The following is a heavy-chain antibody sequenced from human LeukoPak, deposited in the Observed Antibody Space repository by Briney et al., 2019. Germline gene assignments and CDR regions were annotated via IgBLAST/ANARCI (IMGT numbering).Heavy chain of an antibody. V-gene: IGHV4-59*12. CDR3: ARGPTVTTLESETNYGMDV. D-gene: IGHD4-17*01. CDR2: VYYSGRT. CDR1: GGSISSYY. J-gene: IGHJ6*02. Sequence: SETLSLTCTVSGGSISSYYWNWVRQPPGKGLEGIGYVYYSGRTNYNSSLKSRVTISVDTSKNQFSLKLSSVTAADTAVYYCARGPTVTTLESETNYGMDVWGQGTTVTVSS.